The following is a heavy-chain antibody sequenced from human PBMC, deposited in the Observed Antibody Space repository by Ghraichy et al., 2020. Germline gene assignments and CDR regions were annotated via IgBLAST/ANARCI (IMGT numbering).Heavy chain of an antibody. CDR1: GFTLSDYW. D-gene: IGHD4-17*01. J-gene: IGHJ4*02. V-gene: IGHV3-7*01. CDR3: ARRMTTFDY. Sequence: GESLNISCAASGFTLSDYWMSWFRQAPGKGLEWVANIKEDGSEKYYVDSVKGRFTISRDKAKNSLYLQMNSLRAEDTAVYYCARRMTTFDYWGQGTLVTVSS. CDR2: IKEDGSEK.